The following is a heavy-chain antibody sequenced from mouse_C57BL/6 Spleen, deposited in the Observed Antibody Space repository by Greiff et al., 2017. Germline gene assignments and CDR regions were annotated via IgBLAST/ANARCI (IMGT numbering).Heavy chain of an antibody. CDR2: IRNKANGYTT. V-gene: IGHV7-3*01. J-gene: IGHJ2*01. D-gene: IGHD2-3*01. CDR1: GFTFTDYY. CDR3: ARYEGYSLDY. Sequence: EVMLVESGGGLVQPGGSLSLSCAASGFTFTDYYMSWVRQPPGQALEWLGFIRNKANGYTTEYSASVKGRFTISRDNSQSMLYLQMNALGAEASATYCCARYEGYSLDYWGQGTTLTVSS.